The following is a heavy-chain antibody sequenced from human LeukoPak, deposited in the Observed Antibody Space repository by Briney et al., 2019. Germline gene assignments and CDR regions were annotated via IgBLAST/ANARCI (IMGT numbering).Heavy chain of an antibody. CDR1: GFTFSNYW. CDR2: IKQDGSEK. V-gene: IGHV3-7*05. D-gene: IGHD6-19*01. Sequence: QPGGSLRLSCAASGFTFSNYWMSWVRQAPGKGLEWVANIKQDGSEKYYVGSVKGRFTISRDNAKNSLFLQMNSLRAEDTAVYYCARKSYSSGCFDCWGQGTLVTVSS. CDR3: ARKSYSSGCFDC. J-gene: IGHJ4*02.